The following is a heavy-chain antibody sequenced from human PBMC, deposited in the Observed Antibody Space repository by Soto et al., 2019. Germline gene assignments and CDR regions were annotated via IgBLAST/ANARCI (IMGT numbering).Heavy chain of an antibody. CDR2: IWFDGSNK. Sequence: GGSLRLSCAASGFTFSSYGMHWVRQAPGKGLEWVAVIWFDGSNKFYADSVKGRFTISRDNPKNTVSLQMNSLRDEDSAAYYCATTGPYWGQGTLVTVSS. J-gene: IGHJ4*02. CDR1: GFTFSSYG. V-gene: IGHV3-33*01. CDR3: ATTGPY.